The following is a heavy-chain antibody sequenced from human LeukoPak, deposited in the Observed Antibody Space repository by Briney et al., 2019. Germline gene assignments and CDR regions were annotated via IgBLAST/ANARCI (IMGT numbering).Heavy chain of an antibody. Sequence: ASVKVSCKASGYTFTSYDINWVRQATGQGLEWMGWMNPNSGNTGYAQKFQGRVTITRNTPISTAYMELSSLRSEDTAVYYCARDRELREYYFDYWGQGTLVTVSS. CDR3: ARDRELREYYFDY. J-gene: IGHJ4*02. V-gene: IGHV1-8*03. CDR1: GYTFTSYD. D-gene: IGHD1-26*01. CDR2: MNPNSGNT.